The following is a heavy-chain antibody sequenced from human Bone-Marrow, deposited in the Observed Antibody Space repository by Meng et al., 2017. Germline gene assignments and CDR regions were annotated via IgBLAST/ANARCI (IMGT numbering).Heavy chain of an antibody. Sequence: QVQLVQSGSELRKPGASVKVSCKASGYPLSRYAINWLRQAPGQGLEWMGWISTNNGNPTYAQGFTGRFVFSLDTSVSTAYLQISTLKADDTAVYYCTRDGYSDCSRTSCFDFWGQGTLVTVSS. CDR1: GYPLSRYA. D-gene: IGHD2-2*01. CDR3: TRDGYSDCSRTSCFDF. CDR2: ISTNNGNP. J-gene: IGHJ4*02. V-gene: IGHV7-4-1*02.